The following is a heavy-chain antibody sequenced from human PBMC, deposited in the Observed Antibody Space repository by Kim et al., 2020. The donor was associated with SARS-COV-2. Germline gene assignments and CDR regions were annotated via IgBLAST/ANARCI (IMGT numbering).Heavy chain of an antibody. J-gene: IGHJ6*02. Sequence: GGSLRLSCAASGFTFDDYAMHWVRQAPGKGLEWVSGISWNSGSIGYADSVKGRFTISRDNAKNSLYLQMNSLRAEDTALYYCAKGYTPSDDDYYGMDVWGQGTTVTVSS. D-gene: IGHD3-16*02. CDR3: AKGYTPSDDDYYGMDV. V-gene: IGHV3-9*01. CDR1: GFTFDDYA. CDR2: ISWNSGSI.